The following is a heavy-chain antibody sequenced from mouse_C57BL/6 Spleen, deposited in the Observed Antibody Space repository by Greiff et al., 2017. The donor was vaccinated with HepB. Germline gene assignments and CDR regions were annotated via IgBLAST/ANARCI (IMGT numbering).Heavy chain of an antibody. CDR3: ASQTAQATWGFAY. D-gene: IGHD3-2*02. Sequence: EVKLMESGGDLVKPGGSLKLSCAASGFTFSSYGMSWVRQTPDKRLEWVATISSGGSYTYYPASVKGRFTISRDNAKNTLYLQMSSLKSEDTAMYYCASQTAQATWGFAYWGQGTLVTVSA. CDR2: ISSGGSYT. V-gene: IGHV5-6*01. J-gene: IGHJ3*01. CDR1: GFTFSSYG.